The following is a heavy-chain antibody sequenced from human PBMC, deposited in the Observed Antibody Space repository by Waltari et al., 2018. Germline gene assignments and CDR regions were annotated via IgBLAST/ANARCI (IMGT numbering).Heavy chain of an antibody. CDR2: IYHTVTT. CDR3: ARGRGANINTIRGVLDI. J-gene: IGHJ3*02. D-gene: IGHD3-10*01. CDR1: GGSISSTYW. Sequence: QVQLQESGPGLVRASGTLSLTCAVSGGSISSTYWWTWVRQPPGKELEWIGEIYHTVTTNYKPSLKRRVTISLDKSKNHFSLKLTSVTATDTAVYYCARGRGANINTIRGVLDIWGQGTMVTVSS. V-gene: IGHV4-4*02.